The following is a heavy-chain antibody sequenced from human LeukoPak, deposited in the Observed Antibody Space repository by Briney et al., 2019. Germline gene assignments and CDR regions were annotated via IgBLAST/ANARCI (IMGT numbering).Heavy chain of an antibody. CDR1: GFTFSSYS. CDR2: ISGSGGST. D-gene: IGHD6-13*01. J-gene: IGHJ4*02. Sequence: GGSLRLSCAASGFTFSSYSMNWVRQAPGKGLEWVSAISGSGGSTYYADSVKGRFTISRDNSKNTLYLQMNSLRAEDTAVYYCAKDSSWYLNFDYWGQGTLVTVSS. CDR3: AKDSSWYLNFDY. V-gene: IGHV3-23*01.